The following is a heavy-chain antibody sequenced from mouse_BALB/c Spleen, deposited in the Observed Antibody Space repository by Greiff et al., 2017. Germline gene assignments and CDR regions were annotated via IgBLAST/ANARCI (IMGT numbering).Heavy chain of an antibody. Sequence: LQESAAELARPGASVKMSCKASGYTFTSYTMHWVKQRPGQGLEWIGYINPSSGYTEYNQKFKDKTTLTADKSSSTAYMQLSSLTSEDSAVYYCAGYYYGSSYFYAMDYWGQGTSVTVSS. D-gene: IGHD1-1*01. CDR1: GYTFTSYT. CDR2: INPSSGYT. J-gene: IGHJ4*01. CDR3: AGYYYGSSYFYAMDY. V-gene: IGHV1-4*02.